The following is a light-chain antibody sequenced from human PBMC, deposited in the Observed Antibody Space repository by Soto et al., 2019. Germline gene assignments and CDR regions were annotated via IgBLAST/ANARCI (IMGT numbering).Light chain of an antibody. Sequence: EIVLTQSPATLSLSPGERATLSCRASQSVSSYLAWYQQKPGQAPRLLIYGASNRATGIPARFSGSGSGTDFTLTINSLEPEDFAVYYCQQRSNWPLLTFGGGTKVEIK. CDR1: QSVSSY. CDR3: QQRSNWPLLT. V-gene: IGKV3-11*01. J-gene: IGKJ4*01. CDR2: GAS.